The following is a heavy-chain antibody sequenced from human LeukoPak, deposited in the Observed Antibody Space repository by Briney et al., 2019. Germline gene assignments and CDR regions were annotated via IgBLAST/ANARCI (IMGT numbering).Heavy chain of an antibody. J-gene: IGHJ4*02. D-gene: IGHD2-8*01. CDR1: GFTFSSDK. Sequence: PGGSLRLSCAASGFTFSSDKMNWVRQAPGKGLEWVSSIDGSGTYIFYADSVKGRFTISRDNAKNSLFLQMNRLRAEDTAVYYCARGSDCTNGVCHFDYRGQGTLVTVSS. CDR3: ARGSDCTNGVCHFDY. CDR2: IDGSGTYI. V-gene: IGHV3-21*01.